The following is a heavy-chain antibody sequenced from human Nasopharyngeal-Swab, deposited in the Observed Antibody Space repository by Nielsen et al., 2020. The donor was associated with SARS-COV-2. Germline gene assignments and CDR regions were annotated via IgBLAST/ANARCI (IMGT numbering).Heavy chain of an antibody. D-gene: IGHD3-10*01. CDR3: AKHPDGRWFGELSYYYYGLDV. Sequence: RQAPGKGLERIASIYYRGSTYYNPSLESRLTISVDTSKNHFSLKLTSVTAADTAVYYCAKHPDGRWFGELSYYYYGLDVWGQGTTVTVSS. J-gene: IGHJ6*02. CDR2: IYYRGST. V-gene: IGHV4-39*01.